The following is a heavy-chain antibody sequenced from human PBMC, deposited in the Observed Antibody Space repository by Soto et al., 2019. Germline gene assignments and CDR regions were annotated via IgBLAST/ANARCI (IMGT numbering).Heavy chain of an antibody. J-gene: IGHJ4*02. Sequence: SETLSLTCAVNGGSFSGYFWSWIRQPPGRGLEWSGEINHSGSTNYNPSLKSRVTISVDTSKNQFSLKLSSVTDADTAVYYCARGVKKQQLEYYFDYWGQGTLVTVSS. CDR1: GGSFSGYF. D-gene: IGHD6-13*01. CDR3: ARGVKKQQLEYYFDY. V-gene: IGHV4-34*01. CDR2: INHSGST.